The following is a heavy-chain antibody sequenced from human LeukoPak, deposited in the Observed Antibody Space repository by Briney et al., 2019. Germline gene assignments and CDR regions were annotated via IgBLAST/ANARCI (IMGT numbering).Heavy chain of an antibody. Sequence: ASVKVSCKASGYTFTGYYLHWVRQAPGQGLEGMGRISPNSGGTNYAQKFQGRVTLTRDTSISTAYMELRSLRSDDTAVYYCARDYGDPDAFDIWGQGTMVTVSS. CDR2: ISPNSGGT. CDR3: ARDYGDPDAFDI. CDR1: GYTFTGYY. J-gene: IGHJ3*02. V-gene: IGHV1-2*06. D-gene: IGHD4-17*01.